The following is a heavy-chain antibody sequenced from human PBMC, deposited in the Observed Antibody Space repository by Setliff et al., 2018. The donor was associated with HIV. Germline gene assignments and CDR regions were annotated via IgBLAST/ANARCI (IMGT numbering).Heavy chain of an antibody. J-gene: IGHJ4*02. V-gene: IGHV3-23*01. D-gene: IGHD6-19*01. CDR3: TKKGPKGQWLVDLYFDS. Sequence: GESLRLSCAASGSIFNNYAMSWVRQAPGRGLEWVSVISGSGGSTYVADSVKGRFTISRDNSENTLYLQMNSLRADDTAVYYCTKKGPKGQWLVDLYFDSWGQGTLVTVSS. CDR1: GSIFNNYA. CDR2: ISGSGGST.